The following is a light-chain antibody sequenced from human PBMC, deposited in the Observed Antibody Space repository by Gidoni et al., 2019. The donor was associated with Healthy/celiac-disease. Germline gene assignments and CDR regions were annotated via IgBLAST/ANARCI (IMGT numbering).Light chain of an antibody. V-gene: IGKV1-9*01. CDR2: AAS. Sequence: DSQCTQSASFLSASVGDRVTITCRASKCISSYLAWYQQKPGQAPQLLIYAASTLQSGVPSRFSGSGSGTDFTLTISSLQPEDFATYYCQQLNSYPRTFGQGTKVEIK. CDR1: KCISSY. J-gene: IGKJ1*01. CDR3: QQLNSYPRT.